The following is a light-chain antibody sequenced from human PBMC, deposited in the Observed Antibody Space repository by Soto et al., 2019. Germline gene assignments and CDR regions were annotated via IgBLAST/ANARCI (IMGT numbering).Light chain of an antibody. CDR2: KAS. V-gene: IGKV1-5*03. CDR1: QSISAW. CDR3: QQYNDYSWT. Sequence: DIQMTQSPSTLSASVGDRVSINCRASQSISAWLAWYQQKPGKAPRLLIYKASTLEIGVPSRFSGSGSVTEFTLTISSLQPDDVATYYCQQYNDYSWTFGQGTKVDLK. J-gene: IGKJ1*01.